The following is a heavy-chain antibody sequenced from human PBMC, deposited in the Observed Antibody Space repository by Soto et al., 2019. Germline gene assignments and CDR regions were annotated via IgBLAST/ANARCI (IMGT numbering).Heavy chain of an antibody. CDR3: ASQFNDRTD. CDR1: GNTFRSSA. Sequence: GASVKVSCKASGNTFRSSALSWVRQAPGQGLEWMGGIIPMFGTPTYAHRFQGRVTITADESTNTAYLEMSSLRSEDSAMYYWASQFNDRTDWG. CDR2: IIPMFGTP. D-gene: IGHD2-8*02. V-gene: IGHV1-69*13. J-gene: IGHJ1*01.